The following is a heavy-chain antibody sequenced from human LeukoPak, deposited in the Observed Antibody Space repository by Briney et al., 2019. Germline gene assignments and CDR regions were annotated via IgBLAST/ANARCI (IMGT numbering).Heavy chain of an antibody. CDR2: IYYSGST. CDR3: ARVSLVRGAPDYYFDF. CDR1: GDSISSYY. J-gene: IGHJ4*02. Sequence: PSETLSLTCTVSGDSISSYYWSWIRQPPGKGLEWIGYIYYSGSTNYNPSLKSRVTMSVDTSKNQFSLKLSSVTAADTAVYYCARVSLVRGAPDYYFDFWGQGTLVTVSS. V-gene: IGHV4-59*12. D-gene: IGHD3-10*01.